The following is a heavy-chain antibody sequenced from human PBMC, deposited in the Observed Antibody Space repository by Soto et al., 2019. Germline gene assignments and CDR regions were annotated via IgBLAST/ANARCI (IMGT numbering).Heavy chain of an antibody. D-gene: IGHD6-13*01. CDR2: IYPAGPT. CDR1: GFTVSGMF. Sequence: PGGSLRLSCAASGFTVSGMFINWVRQAPGKGLEWVSVIYPAGPTYYADSVKGRFTISRDNSKNTLYLQMNSLRAEDTAVYYCAKGLYSSSSHATFDYWGQGTLVTVSS. CDR3: AKGLYSSSSHATFDY. J-gene: IGHJ4*02. V-gene: IGHV3-53*05.